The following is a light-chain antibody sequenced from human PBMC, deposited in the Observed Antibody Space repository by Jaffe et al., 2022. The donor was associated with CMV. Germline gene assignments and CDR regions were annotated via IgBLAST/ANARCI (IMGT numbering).Light chain of an antibody. CDR2: DVN. CDR1: SSDVGGYDF. CDR3: SSYTTSITLV. J-gene: IGLJ3*02. Sequence: QSALTQPASVSGSPGQSITISCTGTSSDVGGYDFVSWYQQHPNKAPKLMIYDVNIRPSGVSNRFSGSKSGNTASLTISGLQAEDEADYYCSSYTTSITLVFGGGTKLTVL. V-gene: IGLV2-14*03.